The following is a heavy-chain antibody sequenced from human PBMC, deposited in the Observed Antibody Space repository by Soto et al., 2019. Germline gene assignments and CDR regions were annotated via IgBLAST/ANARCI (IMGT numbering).Heavy chain of an antibody. Sequence: EVQLLESGGGLVQPEGSLRLSCAASGFTFSSHAMSWVRQAPGKGLEWVSAISCSGTTTYYAESVKGRFTISRDNSKNTLYLQMNSLRVEDTAIYYCAKRFTLFGEVKLSPDFDYWGQGTLVTVSS. J-gene: IGHJ4*02. D-gene: IGHD3-3*01. CDR3: AKRFTLFGEVKLSPDFDY. CDR1: GFTFSSHA. V-gene: IGHV3-23*01. CDR2: ISCSGTTT.